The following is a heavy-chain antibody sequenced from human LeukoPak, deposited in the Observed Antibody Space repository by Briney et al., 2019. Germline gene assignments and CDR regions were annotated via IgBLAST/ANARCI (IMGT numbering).Heavy chain of an antibody. CDR1: GYTFTGYY. CDR2: INPNSGGT. D-gene: IGHD5-24*01. Sequence: GASVKVSCKASGYTFTGYYMHWVRQAPGQGLEWMGWINPNSGGTNYAQKFQGRVTMTRDTSISTAYMELSSLRSDDTAVFYCARGVSMAVNWYFDLWGRGTLVTVSS. J-gene: IGHJ2*01. CDR3: ARGVSMAVNWYFDL. V-gene: IGHV1-2*02.